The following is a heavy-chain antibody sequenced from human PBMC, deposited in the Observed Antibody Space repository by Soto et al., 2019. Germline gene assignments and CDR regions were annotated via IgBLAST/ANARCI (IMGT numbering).Heavy chain of an antibody. D-gene: IGHD3-22*01. V-gene: IGHV1-18*04. J-gene: IGHJ4*02. CDR2: IGVYHTQT. CDR1: GYNFPDYG. Sequence: QMVQSGPEIKQPGASVKVSCKTSGYNFPDYGIDWVRQAPGQGLQWMGWIGVYHTQTKYTPQFQGRVTITSDTSTRTVYMQLRTLRSDDTATYSCVIHDKTISLDHWGPGTRITASS. CDR3: VIHDKTISLDH.